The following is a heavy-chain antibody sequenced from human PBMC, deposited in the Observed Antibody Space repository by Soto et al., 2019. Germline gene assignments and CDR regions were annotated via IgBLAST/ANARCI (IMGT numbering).Heavy chain of an antibody. CDR2: ISYSGSS. J-gene: IGHJ4*02. CDR1: GGSMISHY. V-gene: IGHV4-59*11. D-gene: IGHD3-16*01. Sequence: AETLSLTCTVSGGSMISHYWTWLRQPPGKGLEWIVYISYSGSSYYNPSLKSRVTISADTSRNQFSLRLTSVIAADTAVYFCARADPDASVGFWGQGTLVTVSS. CDR3: ARADPDASVGF.